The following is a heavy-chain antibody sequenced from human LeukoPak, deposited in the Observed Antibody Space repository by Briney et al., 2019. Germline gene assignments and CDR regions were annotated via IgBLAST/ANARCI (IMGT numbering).Heavy chain of an antibody. CDR1: GYIFTSNS. D-gene: IGHD3-16*01. Sequence: ASVKVSCKPSGYIFTSNSITWVRQASGQQLEWMGWISTFNGYTKYAQNLQGRITMTRDTSTRTVYLETRNMRSDDTAVYFCARGEFYYDLWGQGTLVTVSS. V-gene: IGHV1-18*04. CDR3: ARGEFYYDL. CDR2: ISTFNGYT. J-gene: IGHJ4*02.